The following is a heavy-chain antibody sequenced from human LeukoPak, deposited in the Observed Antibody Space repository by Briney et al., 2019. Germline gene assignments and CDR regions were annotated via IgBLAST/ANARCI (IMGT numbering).Heavy chain of an antibody. D-gene: IGHD5-18*01. CDR3: ARDHSYDPGEDAFDI. CDR1: GYTFTSYG. J-gene: IGHJ3*02. Sequence: ASVKVSCKASGYTFTSYGISWVRQAPGQGLEWMGWISAYNGNTNYAQKLQGRVTMTTDTSTSTAYMELRSLRSDDTAVYCCARDHSYDPGEDAFDIWGQGTMVTVSS. V-gene: IGHV1-18*01. CDR2: ISAYNGNT.